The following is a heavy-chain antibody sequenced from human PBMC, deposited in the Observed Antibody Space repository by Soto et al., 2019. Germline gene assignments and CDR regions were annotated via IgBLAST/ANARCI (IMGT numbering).Heavy chain of an antibody. D-gene: IGHD2-2*01. Sequence: QVQLVQSGAEVKKPGASVKVSCKVSGYTLTELSMHWVRQAPGKGLEWMGGFDPEDGETIYAQKFQGRVTMTEDTATSTAYMELSSLRSGDTAVYSCATEVIVVVPAAMVGGMDVWGQGTTVTVSS. V-gene: IGHV1-24*01. CDR3: ATEVIVVVPAAMVGGMDV. J-gene: IGHJ6*02. CDR2: FDPEDGET. CDR1: GYTLTELS.